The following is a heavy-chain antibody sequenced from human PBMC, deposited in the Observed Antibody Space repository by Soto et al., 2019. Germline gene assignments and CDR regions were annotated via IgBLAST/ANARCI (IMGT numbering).Heavy chain of an antibody. CDR2: ISSSSSYT. CDR1: GFTFSDYY. V-gene: IGHV3-11*05. Sequence: QVQLVESGGGLVKPGGSLRLSCAASGFTFSDYYMSWIRQAPGKGLEWVSYISSSSSYTNYADSVKGRFTISRDNAKNSLYLQMNSLRAEDTAVYYCARDPRLSYGSGSWGAFDIWGQGTMVTVSS. D-gene: IGHD3-10*01. J-gene: IGHJ3*02. CDR3: ARDPRLSYGSGSWGAFDI.